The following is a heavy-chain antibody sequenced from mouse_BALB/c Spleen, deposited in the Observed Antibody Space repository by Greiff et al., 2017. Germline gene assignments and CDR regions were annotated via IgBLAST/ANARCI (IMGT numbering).Heavy chain of an antibody. J-gene: IGHJ3*01. CDR2: IYPGDGDT. CDR3: ASLHYGNY. V-gene: IGHV1-87*01. Sequence: QVQLKESGAELARPGASVKLSCKASGYTFTSYWMQWVKQRPGQGLEWIGAIYPGDGDTRYTQKFKGKATLTADKSSSTAYMQLSSLASEDSAVYYCASLHYGNYWGQGTLVTVSA. D-gene: IGHD2-1*01. CDR1: GYTFTSYW.